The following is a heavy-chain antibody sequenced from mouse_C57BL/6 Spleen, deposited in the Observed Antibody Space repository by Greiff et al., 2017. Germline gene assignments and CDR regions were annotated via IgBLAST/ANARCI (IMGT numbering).Heavy chain of an antibody. CDR1: GFTFSSSA. Sequence: DVMLVESGGGLVKPGGSLKLSCAASGFTFSSSALSWVRQTPEKRLAWVATLSGGGSSPYYPDNVQGRFTISRDNAKNNLYLQMSHLKSEDTAMYYCARALDWDAIDYWGQGTSVTVSS. D-gene: IGHD4-1*01. CDR3: ARALDWDAIDY. J-gene: IGHJ4*01. CDR2: LSGGGSSP. V-gene: IGHV5-4*03.